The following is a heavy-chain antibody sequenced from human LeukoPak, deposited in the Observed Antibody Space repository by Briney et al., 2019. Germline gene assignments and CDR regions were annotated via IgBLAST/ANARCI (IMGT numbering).Heavy chain of an antibody. J-gene: IGHJ3*02. CDR1: GCSFTSYW. Sequence: GGALQISCKGSGCSFTSYWIGWGRQMPGKGLEGMGIIYPGDSDTRYSPSFQGQVTISADKSISTAYLQWSSLKASDTAMYYCARGSVPHDAFDIWGQGTMVTVSS. CDR2: IYPGDSDT. V-gene: IGHV5-51*01. CDR3: ARGSVPHDAFDI. D-gene: IGHD3-10*01.